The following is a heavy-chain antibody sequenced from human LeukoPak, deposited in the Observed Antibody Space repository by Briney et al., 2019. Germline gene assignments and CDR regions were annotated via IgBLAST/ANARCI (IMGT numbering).Heavy chain of an antibody. Sequence: SETLSLTCTVSGGSISSSSYYWGWIRQPPGKGLEWIGSIYYSGSTYYNPSLKSRVTISVDTSKNQFSLKLSSVTAADTAVYYCARGTAMDWYYFDYWGQGTLVTVSS. CDR2: IYYSGST. D-gene: IGHD5-18*01. V-gene: IGHV4-39*07. CDR1: GGSISSSSYY. CDR3: ARGTAMDWYYFDY. J-gene: IGHJ4*02.